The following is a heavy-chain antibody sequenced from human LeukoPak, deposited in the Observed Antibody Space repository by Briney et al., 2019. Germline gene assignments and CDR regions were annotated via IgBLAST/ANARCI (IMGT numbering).Heavy chain of an antibody. CDR1: GGSISSSSYY. D-gene: IGHD1-26*01. V-gene: IGHV4-39*01. J-gene: IGHJ4*02. CDR3: ARRGVGATSVFDY. CDR2: IYYSGST. Sequence: SETLSLTSTVSGGSISSSSYYWGWIRQPPGKGLEWIGSIYYSGSTYYNPSLKSRVTISVDTSKNQFSLKLSSVTAADTAVYYCARRGVGATSVFDYWGQGTLVTVSS.